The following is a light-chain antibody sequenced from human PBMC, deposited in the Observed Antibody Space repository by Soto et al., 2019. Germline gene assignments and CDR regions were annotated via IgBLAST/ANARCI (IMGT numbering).Light chain of an antibody. V-gene: IGKV4-1*01. J-gene: IGKJ1*01. Sequence: VRAHIPDSVSVSLNTRATINCKARQSVLYSSNNKNYLAWYQQKPGQPPKLLIYWASTRESGVPDRFSGSGSGTDFTLTFSSLQAEDVTLYYSKDSSSLLWPFCEGTNVAIK. CDR3: KDSSSLLWP. CDR1: QSVLYSSNNKNY. CDR2: WAS.